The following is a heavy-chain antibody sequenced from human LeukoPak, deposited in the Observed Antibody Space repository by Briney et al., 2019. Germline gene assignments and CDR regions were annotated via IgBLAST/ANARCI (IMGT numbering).Heavy chain of an antibody. CDR1: GDSISSSSSY. V-gene: IGHV4-39*01. D-gene: IGHD2-21*01. Sequence: PSETLSLTCTVPGDSISSSSSYAGWIRQPPGTGLEWIASIYYSGNTYYNTSLENRVTISVDTSKNQFSLKLYSVTAADTAVYYCARVDWLANHYYYMDAWGKGTTVTVSS. CDR3: ARVDWLANHYYYMDA. CDR2: IYYSGNT. J-gene: IGHJ6*03.